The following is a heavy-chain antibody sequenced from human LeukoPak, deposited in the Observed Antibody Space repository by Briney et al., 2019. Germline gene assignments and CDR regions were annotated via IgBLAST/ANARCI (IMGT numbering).Heavy chain of an antibody. CDR1: GFTFSSYA. D-gene: IGHD1-26*01. CDR2: ISGSGGST. Sequence: HPGGSLRLSCAASGFTFSSYAMSWVRQAPGKGLEWVSAISGSGGSTYYADSVKGRFTISRDNSKSTLYLQMNSLRAEDTAVYYCAKESGWESRSKVPFGYWGQGTLVTVSS. V-gene: IGHV3-23*01. J-gene: IGHJ4*02. CDR3: AKESGWESRSKVPFGY.